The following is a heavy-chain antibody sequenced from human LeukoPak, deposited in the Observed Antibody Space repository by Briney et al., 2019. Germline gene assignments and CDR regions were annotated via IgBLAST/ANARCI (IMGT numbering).Heavy chain of an antibody. CDR1: GGSISSYY. CDR3: ARDSPIIFSAAADHYGMDV. Sequence: PSETLSLTCTVSGGSISSYYWSWNRQPAGKGLEWIGRIYTSGSTNYNPSLKSRVTMSVDTSKNQFSLKLSSVTAADTAVYYCARDSPIIFSAAADHYGMDVWGQGTTVTVSS. CDR2: IYTSGST. V-gene: IGHV4-4*07. D-gene: IGHD6-13*01. J-gene: IGHJ6*02.